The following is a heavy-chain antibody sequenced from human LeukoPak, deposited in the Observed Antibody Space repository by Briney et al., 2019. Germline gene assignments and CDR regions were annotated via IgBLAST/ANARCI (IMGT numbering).Heavy chain of an antibody. CDR3: ARDHYDYVWGSYRASYNWFDP. CDR1: GFTLSIFA. Sequence: SGGSLSLSCAASGFTLSIFAMQWVRQAPGKGLEWGAVISYDGSKKYYAVSVKSRFTISRDNSKNTLYMQMNSLRAEDTAVYYCARDHYDYVWGSYRASYNWFDPWGQGTLVTVSS. CDR2: ISYDGSKK. J-gene: IGHJ5*02. V-gene: IGHV3-30*04. D-gene: IGHD3-16*02.